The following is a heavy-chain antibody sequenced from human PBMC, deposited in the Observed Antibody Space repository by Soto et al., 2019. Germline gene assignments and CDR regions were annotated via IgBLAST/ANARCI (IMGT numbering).Heavy chain of an antibody. CDR1: GFTFSNAL. J-gene: IGHJ6*02. CDR2: IKSKTDGGTT. D-gene: IGHD3-3*01. Sequence: PGGFLRLSCAASGFTFSNALMNWVRQAPGKGLEWVGRIKSKTDGGTTDYADSVKGRFTISRDNAKNSLYLQMNSLRAEDTAVYYCARDRPGTIFGVVRRNYYYYYGMDVWGQGTTVTVSS. V-gene: IGHV3-15*07. CDR3: ARDRPGTIFGVVRRNYYYYYGMDV.